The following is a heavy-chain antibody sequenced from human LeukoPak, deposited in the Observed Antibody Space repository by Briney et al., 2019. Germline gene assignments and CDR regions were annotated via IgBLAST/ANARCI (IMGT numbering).Heavy chain of an antibody. V-gene: IGHV1-69*13. CDR2: IIPIFGTE. J-gene: IGHJ4*02. Sequence: GSSVKVSCKASGGTFSSYAFSWVRQAPGQGLEWMGGIIPIFGTENYAQKFQGRVMITADESSSTAYMELSSLRSEDTAVYYCASSSYSSCWYLIDYWGQGTLVTVSS. CDR3: ASSSYSSCWYLIDY. CDR1: GGTFSSYA. D-gene: IGHD6-19*01.